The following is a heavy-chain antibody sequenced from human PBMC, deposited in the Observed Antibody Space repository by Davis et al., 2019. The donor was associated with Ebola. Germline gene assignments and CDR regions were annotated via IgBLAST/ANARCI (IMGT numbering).Heavy chain of an antibody. Sequence: GESLKISCAASGFTFSSYSMNWVRQAPGKGLEWVSSISSSSSYIYYADSVKGRFTISRDNAKNSLYLQMNSLRAEDTAVYYCARDVYPSSNYYNYYYGMDVWGQGTTVTVSS. D-gene: IGHD4-11*01. CDR2: ISSSSSYI. J-gene: IGHJ6*02. CDR1: GFTFSSYS. V-gene: IGHV3-21*01. CDR3: ARDVYPSSNYYNYYYGMDV.